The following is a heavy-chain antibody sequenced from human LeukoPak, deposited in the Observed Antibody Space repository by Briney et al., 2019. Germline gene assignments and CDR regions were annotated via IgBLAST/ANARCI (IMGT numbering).Heavy chain of an antibody. J-gene: IGHJ4*02. V-gene: IGHV1-46*01. CDR1: GYTFTGYY. D-gene: IGHD6-19*01. Sequence: GASVKVSCKASGYTFTGYYMHWVRQAPGQGLEWMGIINPSGGSTSYAQKFQGRVTMTRDTSTSTVYMELSSLRSEDTAVYYCARDRVSSGWPLTLDYWGQGTLVTVSS. CDR3: ARDRVSSGWPLTLDY. CDR2: INPSGGST.